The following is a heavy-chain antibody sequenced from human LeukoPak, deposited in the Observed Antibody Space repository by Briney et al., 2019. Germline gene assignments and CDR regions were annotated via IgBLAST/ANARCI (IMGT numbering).Heavy chain of an antibody. CDR3: ARHRGYRELYSSGGSCYFYYFDY. J-gene: IGHJ4*02. D-gene: IGHD2-15*01. CDR1: GGSISSSSYY. CDR2: IYYSGST. Sequence: SETLSLTCTVSGGSISSSSYYWGWIRQPPGKGLEWIGSIYYSGSTYYNPSLKSRVTISVDTSKNQFSLKLSSVTAADTAVYYCARHRGYRELYSSGGSCYFYYFDYWGQGTLVTVSS. V-gene: IGHV4-39*01.